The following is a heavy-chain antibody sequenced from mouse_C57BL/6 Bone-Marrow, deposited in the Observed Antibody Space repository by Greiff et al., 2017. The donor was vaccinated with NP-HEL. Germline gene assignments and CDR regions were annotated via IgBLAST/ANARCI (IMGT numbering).Heavy chain of an antibody. CDR1: GFNFTDDY. CDR3: TEIYYYGSSDEAY. V-gene: IGHV14-4*01. J-gene: IGHJ3*01. D-gene: IGHD1-1*01. CDR2: IDPEDGDT. Sequence: EVQLQQSGAELVRPGASVKLSCTASGFNFTDDYMHWVKQRPGQGLEWIGLIDPEDGDTKYASKFQGKATLTVDTSSSTAYLQLSSLTSEDTAGYYCTEIYYYGSSDEAYWGQGTLVTVAA.